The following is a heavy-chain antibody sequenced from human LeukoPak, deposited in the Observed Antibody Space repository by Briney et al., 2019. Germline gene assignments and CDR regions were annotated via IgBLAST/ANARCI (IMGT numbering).Heavy chain of an antibody. CDR3: ARSGYGSRWYFFDH. J-gene: IGHJ4*02. CDR2: ISSSSSSI. CDR1: GFIFSTYS. D-gene: IGHD6-13*01. V-gene: IGHV3-48*02. Sequence: GGSLRLSCAASGFIFSTYSINWVRQAPGKGREWVSHISSSSSSIYYADSVKGRFSISRDNAKNSLYLQMNSLRDEDTAVYYCARSGYGSRWYFFDHWGQGTLVTVSS.